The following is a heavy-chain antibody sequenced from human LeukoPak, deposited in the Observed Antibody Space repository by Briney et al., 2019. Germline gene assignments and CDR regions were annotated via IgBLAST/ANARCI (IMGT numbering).Heavy chain of an antibody. V-gene: IGHV3-21*01. CDR3: ARGHGSSDAFDI. CDR2: ISSSSSYI. J-gene: IGHJ3*02. D-gene: IGHD1-26*01. Sequence: GGSLRLSCSASGFTFSSYSMNWVRQAPGKGLEWVSSISSSSSYIYYADSVKGRFTISRDNAKNSLYLQMNSLRAEDTAVYYCARGHGSSDAFDIWGQGTMVTVSS. CDR1: GFTFSSYS.